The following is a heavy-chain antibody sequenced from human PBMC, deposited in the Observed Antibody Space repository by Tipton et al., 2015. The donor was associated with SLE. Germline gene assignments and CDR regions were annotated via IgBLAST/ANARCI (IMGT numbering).Heavy chain of an antibody. CDR2: ITDDGGST. CDR3: AKGSAAARPYYFDY. J-gene: IGHJ4*02. CDR1: GFTFSSYA. Sequence: GSLRLSCAASGFTFSSYAMSWVRQAPGKGLEWVSAITDDGGSTYCADSVKGRFTISRDNSQNTLFMQMNSLRAEDTAVYYCAKGSAAARPYYFDYWGQGTLVTVSS. D-gene: IGHD6-13*01. V-gene: IGHV3-23*01.